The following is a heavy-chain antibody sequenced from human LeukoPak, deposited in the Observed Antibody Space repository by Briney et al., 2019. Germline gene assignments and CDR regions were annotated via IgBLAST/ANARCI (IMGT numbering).Heavy chain of an antibody. V-gene: IGHV3-30-3*01. D-gene: IGHD3-10*01. CDR1: GFTFSSYA. CDR3: AKDRPLGGRIPYFDY. Sequence: PGGSLRLSCAASGFTFSSYAMHWVRQAPGKGLEWVAVISYDGSNKYYADSVKGRFTISRDNFKNTLYLQMNSLRAEDTAVYYCAKDRPLGGRIPYFDYWGQGTLVTVSS. CDR2: ISYDGSNK. J-gene: IGHJ4*02.